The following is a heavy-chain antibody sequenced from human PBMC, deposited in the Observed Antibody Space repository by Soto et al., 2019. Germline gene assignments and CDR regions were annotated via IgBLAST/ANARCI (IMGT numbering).Heavy chain of an antibody. V-gene: IGHV3-33*01. CDR3: ARGVQWLIPNLDY. CDR1: GFTFSSYG. D-gene: IGHD6-19*01. Sequence: QVQLVESGGGVVQPGRSLRLSCAASGFTFSSYGMHWVRQAPGKGLEWVAVIWYDGSNKYYADSVKGRFTISRDNSKNTLYLQMNSLRAEDTAVYYCARGVQWLIPNLDYWGQGTLVTVSS. CDR2: IWYDGSNK. J-gene: IGHJ4*02.